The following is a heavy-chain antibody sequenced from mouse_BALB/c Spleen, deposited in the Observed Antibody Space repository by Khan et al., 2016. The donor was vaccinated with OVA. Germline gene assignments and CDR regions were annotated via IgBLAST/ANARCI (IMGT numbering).Heavy chain of an antibody. D-gene: IGHD1-1*01. J-gene: IGHJ2*01. CDR3: DRDHGNTYEYFDY. CDR2: IWAGGST. V-gene: IGHV2-9*02. CDR1: GFSLTSYG. Sequence: QVQLKESGPGLVAPSQSLSITCTVSGFSLTSYGVHWVRQPPGKGLEWLGIIWAGGSTNYNSALMSRLSISKDNSKSHVFVKMFSLQTDDTAMYYCDRDHGNTYEYFDYWGQGTTLTVSS.